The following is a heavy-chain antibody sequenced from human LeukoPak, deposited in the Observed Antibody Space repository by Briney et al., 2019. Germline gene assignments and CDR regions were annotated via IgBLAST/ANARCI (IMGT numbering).Heavy chain of an antibody. CDR2: IRSKAYGGTT. V-gene: IGHV3-49*03. D-gene: IGHD3-22*01. CDR3: MLPPGDYYDSSGYSRYFDY. CDR1: GFTFGDYA. J-gene: IGHJ4*02. Sequence: GGSLRLSCTASGFTFGDYAMSWFRQAPGKGLEWVGFIRSKAYGGTTEYAASVKGRFTISRDDSKSIAYLQMNSLKTEDTAVYYCMLPPGDYYDSSGYSRYFDYWGQGTLVTVSS.